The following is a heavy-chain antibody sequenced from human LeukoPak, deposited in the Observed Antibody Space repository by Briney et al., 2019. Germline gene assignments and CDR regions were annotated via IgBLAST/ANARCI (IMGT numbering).Heavy chain of an antibody. V-gene: IGHV3-30*18. D-gene: IGHD3-10*01. CDR2: IAYDGSKI. Sequence: GGSLRLSCAASGFTFSSFGMHWVRQAPGKGLEWVATIAYDGSKIYYGDSVKGRFTISRDNSKNTLYLQMESLRAEDTAVYSCAKKPNRGVTNPGDRGQGTLVHVS. CDR1: GFTFSSFG. J-gene: IGHJ4*02. CDR3: AKKPNRGVTNPGD.